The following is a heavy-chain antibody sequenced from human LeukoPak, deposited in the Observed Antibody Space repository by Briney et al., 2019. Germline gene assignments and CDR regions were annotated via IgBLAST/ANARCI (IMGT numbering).Heavy chain of an antibody. CDR1: GYTFTGYY. D-gene: IGHD2-8*01. V-gene: IGHV1-2*02. CDR3: ARAYCTNGVCYGIRFDY. J-gene: IGHJ4*02. CDR2: INPNSGGT. Sequence: ASVNVSCKASGYTFTGYYMHWVRQAPGQGLEWMGWINPNSGGTNYAQKFQGRVTMTRGTSISTAYMELSRLRSDDTAVYYCARAYCTNGVCYGIRFDYWGQGTLVTVSS.